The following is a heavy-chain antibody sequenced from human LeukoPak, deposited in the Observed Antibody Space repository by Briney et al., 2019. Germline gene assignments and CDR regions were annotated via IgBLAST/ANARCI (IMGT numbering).Heavy chain of an antibody. J-gene: IGHJ4*02. CDR3: ARDDGSYSRSPGFDD. CDR2: ISSSSSYI. V-gene: IGHV3-21*01. CDR1: GFTFSSYS. Sequence: GGSLRLSCAASGFTFSSYSMNWVRQAPGKGLEWVSSISSSSSYIYYADSVKGRFTISRDNAKNSLYLQMNSLRAEDTAVYYCARDDGSYSRSPGFDDWGQGTLVTVSS. D-gene: IGHD1-26*01.